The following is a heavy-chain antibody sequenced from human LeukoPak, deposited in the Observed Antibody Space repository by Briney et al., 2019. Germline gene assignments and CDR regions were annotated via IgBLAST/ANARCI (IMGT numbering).Heavy chain of an antibody. D-gene: IGHD1-7*01. J-gene: IGHJ4*02. Sequence: SETLSLTCTVSGGSISSYYWSWIRQPPGKGLEWIGCIYYSGSTNYNPSLKSRVTISVDTSKNQFSLKLSSVTAADTAVYYCARMNYDLLPSWGQGTLVTVSS. CDR1: GGSISSYY. CDR3: ARMNYDLLPS. V-gene: IGHV4-59*01. CDR2: IYYSGST.